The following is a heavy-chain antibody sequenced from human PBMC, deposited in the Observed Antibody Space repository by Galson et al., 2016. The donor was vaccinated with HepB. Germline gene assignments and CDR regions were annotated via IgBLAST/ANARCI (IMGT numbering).Heavy chain of an antibody. D-gene: IGHD6-19*01. J-gene: IGHJ4*02. CDR2: MNQDGSEK. V-gene: IGHV3-7*01. CDR3: ARSTCGGWRPSYFDY. Sequence: SLRLSCAVSGFTFNSYWMSWVRQAPGKGLAWVANMNQDGSEKYYVDSVKGRFTISRDNAKNSLYLQMDSLRAEDTAVYYCARSTCGGWRPSYFDYWGQGTLVTVSS. CDR1: GFTFNSYW.